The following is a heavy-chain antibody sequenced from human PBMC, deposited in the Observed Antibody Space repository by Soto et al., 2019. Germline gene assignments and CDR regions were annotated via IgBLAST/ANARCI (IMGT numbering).Heavy chain of an antibody. J-gene: IGHJ4*02. D-gene: IGHD3-3*01. Sequence: ASVNVSCKASGYTFTSYAMHWVRQAPGQRLEWMGWINAGNGNTKYSQKFQGRVTITRDTSASTAYMELSSLRSEDTAVYYCARGPYDFWSGYLDYWGQGTLVTVSS. CDR3: ARGPYDFWSGYLDY. CDR1: GYTFTSYA. V-gene: IGHV1-3*01. CDR2: INAGNGNT.